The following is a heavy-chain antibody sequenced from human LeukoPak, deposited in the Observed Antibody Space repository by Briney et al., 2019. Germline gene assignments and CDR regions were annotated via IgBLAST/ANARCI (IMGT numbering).Heavy chain of an antibody. D-gene: IGHD2-2*01. Sequence: GESLKISCKGSGYRFTSYWIGWVRQMPGKGLEWMGIIYPGDSDTRYSPSFQGQVTISADKSISTAYLPWSSLKASDTAMYYCARGGVYCSSTSCYYDYWGQGTLVTVSS. J-gene: IGHJ4*02. CDR2: IYPGDSDT. CDR1: GYRFTSYW. CDR3: ARGGVYCSSTSCYYDY. V-gene: IGHV5-51*01.